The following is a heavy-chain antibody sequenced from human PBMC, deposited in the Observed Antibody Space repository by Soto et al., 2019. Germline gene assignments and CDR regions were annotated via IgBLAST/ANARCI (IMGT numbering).Heavy chain of an antibody. CDR3: AKNNFDY. V-gene: IGHV3-30*18. Sequence: GGSLRLSCAASGFTFSIYGMHWVRQAPGKGLEWVAVISYDGSNKYYADSVKGRFTISRDNSKNTLYLQMNSLRAEDTAVYYCAKNNFDYWGQGTLVTVSS. CDR1: GFTFSIYG. J-gene: IGHJ4*02. CDR2: ISYDGSNK.